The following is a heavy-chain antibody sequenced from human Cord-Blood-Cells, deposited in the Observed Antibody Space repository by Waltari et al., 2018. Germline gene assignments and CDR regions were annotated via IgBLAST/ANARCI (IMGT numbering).Heavy chain of an antibody. CDR1: GGSFSGYY. V-gene: IGHV4-34*01. CDR3: ARGKGDQEEGYWYFDL. D-gene: IGHD3-10*01. CDR2: INHSGST. J-gene: IGHJ2*01. Sequence: QVQLQQWGAGLLKPSETLSLTCAVYGGSFSGYYWSWIRQPPGKGLEWSGEINHSGSTNYNPSLKSRVTISVDTSKNQFSLKLSSVTAADTAVYYCARGKGDQEEGYWYFDLWGRGTLVTVSS.